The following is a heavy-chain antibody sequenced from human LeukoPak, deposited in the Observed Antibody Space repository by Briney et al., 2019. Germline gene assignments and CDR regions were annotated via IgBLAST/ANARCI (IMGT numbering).Heavy chain of an antibody. D-gene: IGHD2-15*01. CDR2: IRYDGSNK. V-gene: IGHV3-30*02. J-gene: IGHJ5*02. CDR3: AKDLSHGYCSGGSCSYNWFDP. CDR1: GFTFSSYG. Sequence: GGSLRLSCAASGFTFSSYGMHWVRQAPGKGLEWVAFIRYDGSNKYYADSVKGRFTISRDNSKNTLYLQMNSLRAEDTAVYYCAKDLSHGYCSGGSCSYNWFDPWGQGTLVTVSS.